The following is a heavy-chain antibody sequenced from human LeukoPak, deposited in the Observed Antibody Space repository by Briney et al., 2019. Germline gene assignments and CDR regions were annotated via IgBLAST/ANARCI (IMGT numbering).Heavy chain of an antibody. D-gene: IGHD2-2*01. J-gene: IGHJ4*02. CDR1: GYTFTSYY. CDR2: INPNGGGT. CDR3: ARRGGCISTSCNLDY. V-gene: IGHV1-46*03. Sequence: ASVKVSCKTSGYTFTSYYMHWMRQAPGQGFEWVGMINPNGGGTSSAQKLQGRVTLTRDTSTSTVYMDLSSLRSEDTAIYYCARRGGCISTSCNLDYWGQGTLVTVSS.